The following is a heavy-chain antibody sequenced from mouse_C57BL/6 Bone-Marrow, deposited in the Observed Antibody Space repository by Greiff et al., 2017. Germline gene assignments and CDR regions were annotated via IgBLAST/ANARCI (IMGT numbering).Heavy chain of an antibody. D-gene: IGHD6-5*01. CDR1: GFSLSTFGLG. CDR3: ARTPYFGRWYFDV. CDR2: LWWDDDK. J-gene: IGHJ1*03. Sequence: QVQLKESGPGILQPSQTLSLTCSFSGFSLSTFGLGVGWIRQPSGKGLEWLAHLWWDDDKYYNPALTSRLTISKDTSKNQVFLKIAYVDTADTATYYWARTPYFGRWYFDVWGTGTTVTVSS. V-gene: IGHV8-8*01.